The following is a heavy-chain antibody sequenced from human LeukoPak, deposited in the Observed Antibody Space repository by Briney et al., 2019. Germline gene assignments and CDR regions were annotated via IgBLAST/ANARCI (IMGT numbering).Heavy chain of an antibody. CDR2: ISYSGIT. CDR1: GGSISSSSFY. V-gene: IGHV4-39*07. D-gene: IGHD6-19*01. J-gene: IGHJ4*02. CDR3: ARYDVGWYYFDY. Sequence: SETLSLTCTVSGGSISSSSFYWGWIRQPPGKGLEWIGSISYSGITYYNPSLKSRLTISVDTSKKQFSLKLSSVTAADTAVYYCARYDVGWYYFDYWGQGTLVTVSS.